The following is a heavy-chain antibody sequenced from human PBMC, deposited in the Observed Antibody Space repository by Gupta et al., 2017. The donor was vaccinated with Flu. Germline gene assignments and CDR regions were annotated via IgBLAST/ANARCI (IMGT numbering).Heavy chain of an antibody. CDR3: ARDPSTIAALDV. D-gene: IGHD3-9*01. Sequence: QAHLEQSGGEVTKPGASAKVSCKAIGYKVSSYSISWVRQAPGQGFEWLGWINTFTGNTHYSQKMQDRVTMTRDTSTNTVYMELRSLRSDDTAVYYCARDPSTIAALDVWGPGTTVTVSS. CDR1: GYKVSSYS. V-gene: IGHV1-18*01. J-gene: IGHJ6*02. CDR2: INTFTGNT.